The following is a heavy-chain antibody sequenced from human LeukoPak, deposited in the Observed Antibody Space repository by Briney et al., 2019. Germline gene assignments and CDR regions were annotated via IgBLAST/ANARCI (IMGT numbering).Heavy chain of an antibody. CDR1: EFSVGSNY. J-gene: IGHJ4*02. CDR3: ARTGNPATGDY. CDR2: IYSGGAT. V-gene: IGHV3-53*01. D-gene: IGHD1-1*01. Sequence: PGGSLRLSCAASEFSVGSNYMTWVRQAPGKGLEWVSLIYSGGATYYADSVKGRFTISRDNSKNTLYLQMNSLRADDTAVYYCARTGNPATGDYWGQGTLVTVSS.